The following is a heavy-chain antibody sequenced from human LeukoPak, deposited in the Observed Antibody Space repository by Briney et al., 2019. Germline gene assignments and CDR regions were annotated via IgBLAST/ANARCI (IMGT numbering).Heavy chain of an antibody. Sequence: PSETLSLTCTVSGGSISGCYWGWIRQPPGKGLEWIASIYYSGSTYYNPSLKSRVTISLDTSKSQFSLKLSSVTAADTAIYYCARREGYFDYWGQGNLVTVSS. J-gene: IGHJ4*02. CDR2: IYYSGST. CDR1: GGSISGCY. V-gene: IGHV4-39*01. CDR3: ARREGYFDY.